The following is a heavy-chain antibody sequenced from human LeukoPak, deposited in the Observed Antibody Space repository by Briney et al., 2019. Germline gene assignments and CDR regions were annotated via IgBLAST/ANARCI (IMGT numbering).Heavy chain of an antibody. CDR3: ARGVGCSGGTCYSVYWLDP. Sequence: AETLSLTCTVSGASITAYYWSWIRQPPGKGLEGIGYVHYSGNTKYSSSLRSRVTTSVDTSRSQFSLKLNSVTAADTAVYYCARGVGCSGGTCYSVYWLDPWGQGTLVTVSS. V-gene: IGHV4-59*01. CDR2: VHYSGNT. CDR1: GASITAYY. D-gene: IGHD2-15*01. J-gene: IGHJ5*02.